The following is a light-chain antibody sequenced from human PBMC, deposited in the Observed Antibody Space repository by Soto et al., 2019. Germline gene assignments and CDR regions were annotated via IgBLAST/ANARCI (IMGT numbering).Light chain of an antibody. J-gene: IGKJ2*01. CDR1: ETIASY. V-gene: IGKV1-39*01. Sequence: DFQMTQSPSSLSASVGDRVTITCRASETIASYVNWYQQKPGEAPKLLINAASSLQSGVPSRFSGSGSGTDFTLTISSLQPEDFATYYCQQSYTTPYPFGQGTKVEIK. CDR2: AAS. CDR3: QQSYTTPYP.